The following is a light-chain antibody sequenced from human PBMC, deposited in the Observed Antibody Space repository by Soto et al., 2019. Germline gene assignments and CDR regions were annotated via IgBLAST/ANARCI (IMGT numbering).Light chain of an antibody. CDR1: QSVSTG. CDR2: EAS. CDR3: QPYIYFDPGT. J-gene: IGKJ4*01. V-gene: IGKV1-5*03. Sequence: DIQMTQSPSTLSASVGDRVTITCRASQSVSTGLAWYQQKPGKAPNLLIYEASTLQSGVPARFSGSGSGTEFTLTISRLQPEDFTTYYCQPYIYFDPGTFGGGTNLEVK.